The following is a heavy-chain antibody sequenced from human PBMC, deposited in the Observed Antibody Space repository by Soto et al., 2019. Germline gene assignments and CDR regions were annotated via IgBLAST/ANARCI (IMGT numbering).Heavy chain of an antibody. CDR3: ARENYGDYGY. D-gene: IGHD4-17*01. CDR2: IYHSGST. J-gene: IGHJ4*02. V-gene: IGHV4-30-2*01. CDR1: GGSISSGGYS. Sequence: SETLSLTCAVSGGSISSGGYSWTWIRQPPGKGLEWIGYIYHSGSTYYNPSLKSRVTISVDRSKNQFSLKLNSVTAADTAVYYCARENYGDYGYWGQGTLVTVSS.